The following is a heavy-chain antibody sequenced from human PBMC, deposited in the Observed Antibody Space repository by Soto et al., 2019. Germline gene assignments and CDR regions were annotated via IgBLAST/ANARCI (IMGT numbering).Heavy chain of an antibody. CDR1: GDSISSHY. CDR2: IHFTGAT. CDR3: ARHEGASFDS. J-gene: IGHJ4*02. Sequence: SETLSLTCTVSGDSISSHYWSWFRQSPGKGLEWIGYIHFTGATLYNPSLESRVTVSLDTSKTHFSLKLSSVTAADTAVYYCARHEGASFDSWGQGTLVTVSS. V-gene: IGHV4-59*08.